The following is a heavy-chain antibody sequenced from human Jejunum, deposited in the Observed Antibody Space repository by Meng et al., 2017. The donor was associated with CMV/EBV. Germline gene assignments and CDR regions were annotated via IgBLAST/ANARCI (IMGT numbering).Heavy chain of an antibody. CDR1: GFTFNTHG. CDR3: ANSGGSWRLDD. Sequence: LLCTGSGFTFNTHGMDWVRQAPGKGLEWVAAITPDGGGKFYGESMKGRVIVSRDNSKNTLSVEMNSLRPEDTAIYYCANSGGSWRLDDWGQGILVTVSS. D-gene: IGHD2-15*01. J-gene: IGHJ4*02. V-gene: IGHV3-30*18. CDR2: ITPDGGGK.